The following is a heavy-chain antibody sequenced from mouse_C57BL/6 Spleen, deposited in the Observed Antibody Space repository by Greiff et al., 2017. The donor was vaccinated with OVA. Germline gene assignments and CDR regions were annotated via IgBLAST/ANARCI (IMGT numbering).Heavy chain of an antibody. V-gene: IGHV1-62-2*01. D-gene: IGHD4-1*01. Sequence: QVQLKESGAELVKPGASVKLSCKASGYTFTEYTIHWVKQRSGQGLEWIGWFYPGSGSIKYNEKVKDKATLTADKSSSTVYMELSRLTSEDSAVYFCAIHEEPQLTAWFAYWGQGTLVTVSA. CDR2: FYPGSGSI. CDR1: GYTFTEYT. CDR3: AIHEEPQLTAWFAY. J-gene: IGHJ3*01.